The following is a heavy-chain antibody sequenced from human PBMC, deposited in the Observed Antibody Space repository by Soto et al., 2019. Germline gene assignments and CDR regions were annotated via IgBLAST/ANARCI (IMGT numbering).Heavy chain of an antibody. J-gene: IGHJ4*02. Sequence: SETLSLTCTVSGGSISNTNYYWSWVRQPPGKGLEWIGSIYYSGSTYYNAAFKSRVTISGDMSRNQFSLKLSSVTAADTAVYYCARGSTGYSSSWYRYWGQGTLVTVSS. D-gene: IGHD6-13*01. CDR2: IYYSGST. V-gene: IGHV4-39*01. CDR1: GGSISNTNYY. CDR3: ARGSTGYSSSWYRY.